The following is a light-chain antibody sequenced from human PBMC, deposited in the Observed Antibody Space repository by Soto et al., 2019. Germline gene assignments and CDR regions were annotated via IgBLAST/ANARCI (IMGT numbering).Light chain of an antibody. CDR1: QSVSNNY. J-gene: IGKJ5*01. V-gene: IGKV3-11*01. CDR2: DAS. CDR3: QQRSNWLSIT. Sequence: EIVLTQSPGTLSLSPGERATLSCRASQSVSNNYLAWYQQKPGQAPRLLIYDASNRATGIPARFSGSGSGTDFTLTISSLEPEDFAVYYCQQRSNWLSITFGQGTRLET.